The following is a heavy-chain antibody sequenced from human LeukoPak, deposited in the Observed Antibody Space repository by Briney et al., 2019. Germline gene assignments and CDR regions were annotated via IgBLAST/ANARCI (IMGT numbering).Heavy chain of an antibody. CDR2: ISWNSGSI. D-gene: IGHD4-17*01. V-gene: IGHV3-9*01. J-gene: IGHJ3*02. CDR3: AKDIDDYGDWDRNDAFDI. CDR1: GFTFDDYA. Sequence: PGRSLRLSCAASGFTFDDYAMHWVRQAPGKGLEWVSGISWNSGSIGYADSVKGRFTISRDNAKNSLYLQMNSLRAEDTALYYCAKDIDDYGDWDRNDAFDIWGQGTMVTVSS.